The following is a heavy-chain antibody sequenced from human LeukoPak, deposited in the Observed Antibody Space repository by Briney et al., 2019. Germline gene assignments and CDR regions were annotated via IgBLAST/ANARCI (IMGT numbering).Heavy chain of an antibody. CDR2: IYSGGST. Sequence: GGSLRLSCAASGFTVSSNYMSWVRQAPGKGLEWVSVIYSGGSTYYADSVKGRFTIFRDNSKNTLYLQISSLRVEDTAVYYCAKTGRDYGDFFYFDYWGQGTLVTVSS. J-gene: IGHJ4*02. CDR3: AKTGRDYGDFFYFDY. D-gene: IGHD4-17*01. V-gene: IGHV3-53*01. CDR1: GFTVSSNY.